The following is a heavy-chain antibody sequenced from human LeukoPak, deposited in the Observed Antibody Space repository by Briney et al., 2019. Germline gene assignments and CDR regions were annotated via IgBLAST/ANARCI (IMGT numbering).Heavy chain of an antibody. J-gene: IGHJ4*02. CDR2: ISYSGSTT. CDR1: GFTFTNFE. V-gene: IGHV3-48*03. D-gene: IGHD5-24*01. CDR3: ARDWDGYFLTY. Sequence: PGGSLRLSCAASGFTFTNFEMNWVRQAPGKGLEWVSYISYSGSTTSYADSVKGRFTISRDNAKNSLYLQMNSLRAEDTAVYYCARDWDGYFLTYWGQGTLVTVSS.